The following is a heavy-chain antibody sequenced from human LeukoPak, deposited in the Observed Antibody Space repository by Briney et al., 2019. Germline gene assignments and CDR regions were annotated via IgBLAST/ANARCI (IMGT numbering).Heavy chain of an antibody. Sequence: PGGSLRLSCAASGFTFSSYSMNWVRQAPGKGLEWVSSISSSSSYIYYADSVKGRFTISRDNAKNSLYLQMNSLRAEDTAVYYCARDFAVADYFDYWGQGTLVTVSS. CDR3: ARDFAVADYFDY. D-gene: IGHD2-21*01. J-gene: IGHJ4*02. CDR1: GFTFSSYS. V-gene: IGHV3-21*01. CDR2: ISSSSSYI.